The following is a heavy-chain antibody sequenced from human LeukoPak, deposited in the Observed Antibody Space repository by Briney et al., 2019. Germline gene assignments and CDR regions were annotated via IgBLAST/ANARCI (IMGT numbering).Heavy chain of an antibody. D-gene: IGHD3-10*01. CDR3: ARTAVKFGELFRGHAFDI. Sequence: ASVKVSCKASGYTFTSYGISWVRQAPGQGLEWMGWISAYNGNTNYAQKLQGRVTMTTDTSTSTAYMELRSLRSDDTAVYYCARTAVKFGELFRGHAFDIWGQGTMVTVSS. CDR2: ISAYNGNT. V-gene: IGHV1-18*01. J-gene: IGHJ3*02. CDR1: GYTFTSYG.